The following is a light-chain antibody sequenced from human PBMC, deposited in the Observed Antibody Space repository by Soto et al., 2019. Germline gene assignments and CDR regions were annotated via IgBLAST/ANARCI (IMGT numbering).Light chain of an antibody. CDR3: QQYGSSPIT. V-gene: IGKV3-20*01. CDR2: GAS. Sequence: NLFTHSTVTHPLSPWEGATLSRRASQSVSSSYLAWYQQKPGQAPRLLIYGASSRATGIPDRFSGSGSGTDFTLTISRLEPEHFAVYYCQQYGSSPITFGQGTRLEIK. CDR1: QSVSSSY. J-gene: IGKJ5*01.